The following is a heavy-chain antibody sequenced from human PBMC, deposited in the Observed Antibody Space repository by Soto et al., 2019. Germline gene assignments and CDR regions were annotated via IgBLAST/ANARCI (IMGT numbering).Heavy chain of an antibody. CDR3: ARVIPVAAAGPDWFVP. Sequence: ASVKVSCKASGYTFTSYGISWVRQAPGQGLEWMGWISAYNGNTNYAQKLQGRVTMTTDTSTSTAYMELRSLRSDDTAVYYCARVIPVAAAGPDWFVPWGQGTLVTVFS. CDR1: GYTFTSYG. V-gene: IGHV1-18*01. J-gene: IGHJ5*02. D-gene: IGHD6-13*01. CDR2: ISAYNGNT.